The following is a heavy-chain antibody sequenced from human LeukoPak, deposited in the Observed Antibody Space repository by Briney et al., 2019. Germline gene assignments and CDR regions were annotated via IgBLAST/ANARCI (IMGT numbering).Heavy chain of an antibody. J-gene: IGHJ5*02. D-gene: IGHD5-18*01. CDR2: ISSSSSYI. Sequence: GGSLRLSCVASGFTFGTSAMSWVRQAPGKGLEWVSSISSSSSYIYYADSVKGRFTISRDNAKNSLYLQMNSLRAEDTAVYYCARDLMGYGFLSWSQGTLVTVSS. CDR3: ARDLMGYGFLS. V-gene: IGHV3-21*01. CDR1: GFTFGTSA.